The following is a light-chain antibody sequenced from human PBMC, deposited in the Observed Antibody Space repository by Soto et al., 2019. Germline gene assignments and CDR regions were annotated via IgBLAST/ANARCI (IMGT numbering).Light chain of an antibody. Sequence: DIVMTQSPLSLPVTPGEPASIACRSSQSLLSSNGYTYLDWYLQKPGQSPQLLIYLVSTRASCVPDRCSGSGSCTDFTLAISRVEAEEVGIYHCMQALRAPPTFGQGTKVEI. CDR2: LVS. CDR3: MQALRAPPT. V-gene: IGKV2-28*01. CDR1: QSLLSSNGYTY. J-gene: IGKJ1*01.